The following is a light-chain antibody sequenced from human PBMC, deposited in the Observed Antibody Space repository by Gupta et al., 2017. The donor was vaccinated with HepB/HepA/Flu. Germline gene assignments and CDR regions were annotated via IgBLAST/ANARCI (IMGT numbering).Light chain of an antibody. CDR1: QTISNW. V-gene: IGKV1-12*01. CDR2: AAS. Sequence: DIQMTQSPSSVSASVGDRVTITCRASQTISNWLAWYQQKPGKAPKLLIYAASRVQTGVPRRFSGSGSGTDFSLTISSRQPEDSATYCCQHTSSLPYSFGQGTKLDIK. J-gene: IGKJ2*01. CDR3: QHTSSLPYS.